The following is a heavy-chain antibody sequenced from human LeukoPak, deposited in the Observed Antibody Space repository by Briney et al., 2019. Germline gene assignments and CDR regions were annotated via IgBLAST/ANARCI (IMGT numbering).Heavy chain of an antibody. CDR2: INPNSGGT. V-gene: IGHV1-2*02. CDR3: AREDKRRITMIVVVTPLFDY. Sequence: ASVKVSCKASGYTFTGYYMHWVRPAPGQGLEWMGWINPNSGGTNYAQKFQGRVTMTRDTSISTAYMELSRLRSDDTAVYYCAREDKRRITMIVVVTPLFDYWGQGTLVTVSS. J-gene: IGHJ4*02. CDR1: GYTFTGYY. D-gene: IGHD3-22*01.